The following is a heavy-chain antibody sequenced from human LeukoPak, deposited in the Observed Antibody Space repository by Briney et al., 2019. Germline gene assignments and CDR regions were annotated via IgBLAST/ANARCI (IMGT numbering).Heavy chain of an antibody. D-gene: IGHD2-15*01. Sequence: GGSLTLSCAASGFTFSGSDMHWVRQASGKGLEWVGLIRSKPHSYTTVYAASVQGRFTISRDDSKNTAYLQMNSLKAEDTAVYYCTRQDCSGGSCSYVDYWGQETLVTVSS. J-gene: IGHJ4*02. CDR3: TRQDCSGGSCSYVDY. V-gene: IGHV3-73*01. CDR2: IRSKPHSYTT. CDR1: GFTFSGSD.